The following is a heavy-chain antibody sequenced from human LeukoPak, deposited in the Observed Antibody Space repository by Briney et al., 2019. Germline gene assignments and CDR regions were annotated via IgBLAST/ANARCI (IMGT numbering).Heavy chain of an antibody. V-gene: IGHV4-34*01. D-gene: IGHD4-17*01. CDR2: INHSGST. Sequence: SETLSLTCAVYGGSFSGYYWSWIRQPPGKGLEWIGEINHSGSTNYNPSLKSRVTISVDTSKNQFSLKLSSVTAADTAVYYCARGETNGDYGGYELFDYWGQGTLVTVSS. J-gene: IGHJ4*02. CDR1: GGSFSGYY. CDR3: ARGETNGDYGGYELFDY.